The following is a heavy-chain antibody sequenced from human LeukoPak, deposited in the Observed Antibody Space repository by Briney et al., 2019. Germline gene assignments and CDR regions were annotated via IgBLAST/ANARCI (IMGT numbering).Heavy chain of an antibody. D-gene: IGHD6-19*01. CDR2: ISSSGSTI. J-gene: IGHJ5*02. CDR1: GFTFSSYE. CDR3: ARDSETVTSTSSWFDP. Sequence: PGGSLRLSCAASGFTFSSYEMNWVRQAPGKGLEWVSYISSSGSTIYYADSLKGRFTISRDNAKNSLYLQMNSLRVEDTAVYYCARDSETVTSTSSWFDPWGQGTLVTVSS. V-gene: IGHV3-48*03.